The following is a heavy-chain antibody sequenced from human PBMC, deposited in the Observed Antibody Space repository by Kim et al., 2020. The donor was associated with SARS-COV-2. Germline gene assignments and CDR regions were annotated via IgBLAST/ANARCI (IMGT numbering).Heavy chain of an antibody. J-gene: IGHJ5*02. CDR3: TTDPSSSWYFWFDP. CDR2: IKSKTDGGTT. D-gene: IGHD6-13*01. CDR1: GFTFSNAW. V-gene: IGHV3-15*01. Sequence: GGSLRLSCAASGFTFSNAWMSWVRQAPGKGLEWVGRIKSKTDGGTTDYAAPVKGRFTISRDDSKNTLYLQMNSLKTEDTAVYYCTTDPSSSWYFWFDPWGQGTLVTVSS.